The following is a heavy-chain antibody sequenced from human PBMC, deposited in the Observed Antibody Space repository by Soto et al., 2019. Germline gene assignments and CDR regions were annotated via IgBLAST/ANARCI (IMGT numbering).Heavy chain of an antibody. J-gene: IGHJ6*02. CDR3: ARVRAAAGTYYYYGMDV. CDR2: ISYDGSNK. V-gene: IGHV3-30-3*01. CDR1: GFTFSSYA. D-gene: IGHD6-13*01. Sequence: QVQLVESGGGVVQPGRSLRLSCAASGFTFSSYAMHWVRQAPGKGLEWVAVISYDGSNKYYADSVNGRFTISRENSKNTLYLQMNSLRAEDTAVYYCARVRAAAGTYYYYGMDVWGQGTTVTVSS.